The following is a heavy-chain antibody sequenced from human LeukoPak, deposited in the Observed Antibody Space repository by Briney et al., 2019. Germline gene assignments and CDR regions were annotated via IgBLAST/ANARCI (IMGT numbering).Heavy chain of an antibody. Sequence: PGGSLRLSCAASGFTFTSYGMSWVRQAPGKGLEWVSVISGSGGSTYYADSVKGRFIISRDNSKNTLYLQMNSLRAEDTAVYYCAKDTWFGELLNNWFDPWGQGTLVTVSS. V-gene: IGHV3-23*01. CDR1: GFTFTSYG. CDR2: ISGSGGST. CDR3: AKDTWFGELLNNWFDP. D-gene: IGHD3-10*01. J-gene: IGHJ5*02.